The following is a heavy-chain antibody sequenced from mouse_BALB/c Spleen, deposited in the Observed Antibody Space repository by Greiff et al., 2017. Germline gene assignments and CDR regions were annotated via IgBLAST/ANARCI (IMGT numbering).Heavy chain of an antibody. V-gene: IGHV5-6-2*01. CDR1: GFTFSSYY. Sequence: EVKLMESGGGLVKLGGSLKLSCAASGFTFSSYYMSWVRQTPEKRLELVAAINSNGGSTYYPDTVKGRFTISRDNAKNTLYLQMSSLKSEDTALYYCARPSVRWYAMDYWGQGTSVTVSS. CDR3: ARPSVRWYAMDY. D-gene: IGHD1-1*01. CDR2: INSNGGST. J-gene: IGHJ4*01.